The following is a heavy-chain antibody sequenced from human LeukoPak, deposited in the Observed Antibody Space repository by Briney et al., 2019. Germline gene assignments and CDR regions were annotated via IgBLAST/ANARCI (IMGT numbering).Heavy chain of an antibody. CDR3: AKGSKTLLFTRDHYIDV. CDR2: ISSSGSTI. D-gene: IGHD2-21*02. J-gene: IGHJ6*03. V-gene: IGHV3-11*04. Sequence: GGSLRLSCAASGFTFSDYYMSGIRQAPGKELAWVSYISSSGSTIYYADSVKGRFTISRDNSKSTLYLQLNSLRAEDTAVYCCAKGSKTLLFTRDHYIDVWGKGTTVTISS. CDR1: GFTFSDYY.